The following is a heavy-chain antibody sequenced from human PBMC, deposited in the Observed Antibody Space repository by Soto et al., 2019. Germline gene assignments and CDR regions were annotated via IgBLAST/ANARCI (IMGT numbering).Heavy chain of an antibody. D-gene: IGHD1-1*01. Sequence: SETLSLTCTVSGGSISSGGYYWSWIRQHPGKGLEWIGYIYYSGSTYYNPSLKSRVTISVDTSKNQFSLKLSSVTAADTAVYWCARGAQGRGTAFDSWGQGTQVTVSS. V-gene: IGHV4-31*03. CDR2: IYYSGST. CDR1: GGSISSGGYY. J-gene: IGHJ4*02. CDR3: ARGAQGRGTAFDS.